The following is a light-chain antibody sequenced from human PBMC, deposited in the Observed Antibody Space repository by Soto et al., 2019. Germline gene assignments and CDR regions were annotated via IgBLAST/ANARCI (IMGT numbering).Light chain of an antibody. Sequence: QSALTQPASVSGSPGQSITISCTGTSRDVGSYNLVSWYQQHSGKAPKLMIYEGSKRPSGVSNRFSGSKSGNTASLTISGLHAEDEADYYCCSYSGSSPPFGGGTKLTVL. CDR1: SRDVGSYNL. CDR2: EGS. V-gene: IGLV2-23*01. CDR3: CSYSGSSPP. J-gene: IGLJ3*02.